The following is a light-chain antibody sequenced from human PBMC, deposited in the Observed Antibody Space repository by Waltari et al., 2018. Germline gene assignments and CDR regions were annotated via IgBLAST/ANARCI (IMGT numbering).Light chain of an antibody. CDR3: CSFTSRSTWV. CDR1: SSDVGGYTY. CDR2: DVS. J-gene: IGLJ3*02. V-gene: IGLV2-14*01. Sequence: QSALTQPASVSGSPGQSITISCTGTSSDVGGYTYVPWYQQHPGKVPKLLIFDVSNRPSGVSNRFSGSKSGNTASLTISGLQAEDESDYYCCSFTSRSTWVFGGGTKLTVL.